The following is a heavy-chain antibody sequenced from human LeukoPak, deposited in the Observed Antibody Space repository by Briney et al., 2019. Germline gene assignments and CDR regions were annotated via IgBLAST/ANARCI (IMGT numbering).Heavy chain of an antibody. D-gene: IGHD2/OR15-2a*01. CDR2: IDPDGNT. J-gene: IGHJ4*02. V-gene: IGHV3-74*01. CDR3: ARDVRGPHDF. Sequence: PGGSLRLSCAASGFTLGNSWMHWVRQAPGKGLVWVSRIDPDGNTDYADSVKGRFTISRDNAKNTLYLQMNSLRAEDTAVYRCARDVRGPHDFWGQGTLVTVSS. CDR1: GFTLGNSW.